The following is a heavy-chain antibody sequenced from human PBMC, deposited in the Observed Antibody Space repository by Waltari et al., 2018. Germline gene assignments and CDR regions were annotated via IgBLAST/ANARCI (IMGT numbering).Heavy chain of an antibody. J-gene: IGHJ4*02. Sequence: QVQLQQWGAGLLKPSETLSLTCAVYGGSFSGYYWSWIRQPPGKGLEWIGEINHSGSTNYNPSLKSRVTISVDTSKNQFSLKLSSVTAADTAVYYCARARYSSSWYLYYFDYWGQGTLVTVSS. V-gene: IGHV4-34*01. CDR3: ARARYSSSWYLYYFDY. CDR2: INHSGST. D-gene: IGHD6-13*01. CDR1: GGSFSGYY.